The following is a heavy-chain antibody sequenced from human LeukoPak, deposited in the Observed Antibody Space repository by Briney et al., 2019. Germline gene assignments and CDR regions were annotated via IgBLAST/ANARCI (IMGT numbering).Heavy chain of an antibody. CDR1: GFTLSSYA. V-gene: IGHV3-23*01. CDR3: AKGVMPNYYFGMDV. D-gene: IGHD2-2*01. J-gene: IGHJ6*02. CDR2: ISGSGGST. Sequence: GGSLRLSCAASGFTLSSYAMSWVRQAPGKGLEWVSVISGSGGSTYYADSVRGRFTISRDNSKNTLYLQMNSLRADDTAVYYCAKGVMPNYYFGMDVWGQGTMVTVSS.